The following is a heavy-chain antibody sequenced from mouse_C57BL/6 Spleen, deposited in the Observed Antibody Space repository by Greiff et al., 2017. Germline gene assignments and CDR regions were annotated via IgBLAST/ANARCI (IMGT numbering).Heavy chain of an antibody. CDR3: ARQAGTREYYFDY. J-gene: IGHJ2*01. V-gene: IGHV5-15*01. Sequence: EVMLVESGGGLVQPGGSLKLSCAASGFTFSDYGMAWVRQAPRKGPEWVAFISNLAYSIYYADTVTGRFTISRENAKNTLYLEMSSLRSEDTAMYYCARQAGTREYYFDYWGQGTTLTVSS. CDR1: GFTFSDYG. CDR2: ISNLAYSI. D-gene: IGHD4-1*01.